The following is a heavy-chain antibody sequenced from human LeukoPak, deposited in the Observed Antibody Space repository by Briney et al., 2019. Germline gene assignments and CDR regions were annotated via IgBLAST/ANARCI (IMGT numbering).Heavy chain of an antibody. Sequence: SETLSLTCTVSGGSISSYYWSWIRQPAGKGLEWIGRIYTSGSTNYNPSLKSRVTMSVDTSKSQFSLKLSSVTAADTAVYYCARENPRPHDFWSGNLDYWGQGTLVTVSS. CDR3: ARENPRPHDFWSGNLDY. CDR1: GGSISSYY. V-gene: IGHV4-4*07. CDR2: IYTSGST. J-gene: IGHJ4*02. D-gene: IGHD3-3*01.